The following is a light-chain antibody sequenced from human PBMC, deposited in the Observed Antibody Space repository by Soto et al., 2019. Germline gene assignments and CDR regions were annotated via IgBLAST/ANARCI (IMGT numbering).Light chain of an antibody. J-gene: IGKJ1*01. CDR3: QQCGVSPWT. CDR2: DTS. CDR1: QSVGSTC. Sequence: FVLTQSPVTLSLSPGEGATLSCSASQSVGSTCLAWYQQKPGQAPRLLIYDTSSRATGIPARFSGSGSGTDFTLTISGLEPEDFAVYYCQQCGVSPWTFGQGTKVEI. V-gene: IGKV3-20*01.